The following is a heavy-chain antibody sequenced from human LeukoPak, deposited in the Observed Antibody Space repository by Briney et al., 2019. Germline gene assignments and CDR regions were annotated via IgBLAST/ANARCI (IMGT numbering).Heavy chain of an antibody. V-gene: IGHV4-39*07. Sequence: SETLSLTCTVSGGSMSSSSYYWGWIRQPPGKGLEWIGSIYYSGSTYYNPSLKSRVTISVDTSKNQFSLKLSSVTAADTAVYYCARGTPNNPWGQGTLVTVSS. CDR2: IYYSGST. CDR1: GGSMSSSSYY. J-gene: IGHJ5*02. D-gene: IGHD4/OR15-4a*01. CDR3: ARGTPNNP.